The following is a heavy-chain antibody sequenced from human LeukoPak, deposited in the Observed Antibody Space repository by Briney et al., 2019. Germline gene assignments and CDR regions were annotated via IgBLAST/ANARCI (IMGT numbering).Heavy chain of an antibody. CDR3: ARDPSGSSATMDV. J-gene: IGHJ6*04. V-gene: IGHV4-30-4*08. CDR2: IYYSGST. D-gene: IGHD1-26*01. CDR1: GGSLSSGDYY. Sequence: SETLSLTCTVSGGSLSSGDYYWSWLRQPPGKGLEWIGYIYYSGSTYYNPSLKSRVTISVDTSKNQFSRKLSSGTAAHAAVYYCARDPSGSSATMDVWGKGTTVTVSS.